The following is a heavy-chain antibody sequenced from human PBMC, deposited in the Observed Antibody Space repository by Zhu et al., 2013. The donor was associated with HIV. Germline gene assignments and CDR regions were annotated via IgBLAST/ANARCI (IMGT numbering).Heavy chain of an antibody. J-gene: IGHJ6*03. CDR2: IIPIFGTA. CDR1: GGTFSSYA. Sequence: QVQLVQSGAEVKKPGSSVKVSCKASGGTFSSYAISWVRQAPGQGLEWMGGIIPIFGTANYAQKFQGRVTITADESTSTAYMELSSLRSEDTAVYYCARGGIVAPLYCSSTSCPPYYYMDVWGKGPRSPSP. V-gene: IGHV1-69*01. D-gene: IGHD2-2*01. CDR3: ARGGIVAPLYCSSTSCPPYYYMDV.